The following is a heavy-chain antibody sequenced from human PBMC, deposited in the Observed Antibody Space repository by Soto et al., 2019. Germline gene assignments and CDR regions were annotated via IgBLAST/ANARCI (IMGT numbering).Heavy chain of an antibody. CDR3: AKDLTYYYDSSGYWPQSY. J-gene: IGHJ4*02. V-gene: IGHV3-23*01. CDR1: GFTFSSYA. CDR2: ISGSGGST. D-gene: IGHD3-22*01. Sequence: GGSLRLSCAASGFTFSSYAMSWVRQAPGKGLEWVSAISGSGGSTYYADSVKGRFTISRDNSKNTLYLQMNSLRAEDTAVYYCAKDLTYYYDSSGYWPQSYWGQGTLVTVSS.